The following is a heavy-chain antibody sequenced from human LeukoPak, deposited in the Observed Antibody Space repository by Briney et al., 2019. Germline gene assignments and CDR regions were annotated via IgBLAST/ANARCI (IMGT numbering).Heavy chain of an antibody. CDR1: GFMFSTYW. CDR2: IKQDGSEK. Sequence: GGSLRLSCAASGFMFSTYWMSWVRQTPGKGLEWVANIKQDGSEKYNVDSVKGRFTISRDNSRNTLYLQMNSLRAEDTAVYYCAKEIYGDSTGGRFRHWGQGTLVTVSS. J-gene: IGHJ1*01. CDR3: AKEIYGDSTGGRFRH. D-gene: IGHD4-17*01. V-gene: IGHV3-7*03.